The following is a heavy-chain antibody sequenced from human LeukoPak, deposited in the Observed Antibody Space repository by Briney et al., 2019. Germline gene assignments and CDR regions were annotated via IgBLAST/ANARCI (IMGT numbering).Heavy chain of an antibody. CDR1: GFTFSSYS. D-gene: IGHD1-26*01. CDR2: ISSSSSYI. V-gene: IGHV3-21*01. Sequence: GGSLRLSCAASGFTFSSYSMNWVRQALGKGLEWVSSISSSSSYIYYADSVKGRFTISRDNAKNSLYLQMNSLRAEDTAVYCCARAPSGSYANFDYWGQGTLVTVSS. CDR3: ARAPSGSYANFDY. J-gene: IGHJ4*02.